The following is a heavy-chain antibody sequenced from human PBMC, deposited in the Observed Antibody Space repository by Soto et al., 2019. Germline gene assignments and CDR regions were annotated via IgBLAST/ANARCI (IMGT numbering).Heavy chain of an antibody. CDR1: GFTFSSYS. Sequence: GGSLRLSCAASGFTFSSYSMNWVRQAPGKGLEWVSSISSSSSYIYYADSVKGRFTISRDNAKNSLYLQMNSLRAEDTAVYYCARSQVASYWYRRSDAFDIWGQGTMVTVSS. CDR3: ARSQVASYWYRRSDAFDI. D-gene: IGHD1-26*01. CDR2: ISSSSSYI. J-gene: IGHJ3*02. V-gene: IGHV3-21*01.